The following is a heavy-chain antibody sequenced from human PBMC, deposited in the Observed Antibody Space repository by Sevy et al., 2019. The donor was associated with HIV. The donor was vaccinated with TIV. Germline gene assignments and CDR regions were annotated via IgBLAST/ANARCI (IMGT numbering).Heavy chain of an antibody. CDR3: ARPQEWLVPQYYFDY. J-gene: IGHJ4*02. D-gene: IGHD6-19*01. CDR1: GFTFRSYD. CDR2: ISYDGSNK. Sequence: GGSLRLSCAASGFTFRSYDMHWVRQAPGKGLEWVAVISYDGSNKYYADSVKGRFTISRDNSKNTLYLQMNSLRAEDTAVYYCARPQEWLVPQYYFDYWGQGTLVTVSS. V-gene: IGHV3-30*19.